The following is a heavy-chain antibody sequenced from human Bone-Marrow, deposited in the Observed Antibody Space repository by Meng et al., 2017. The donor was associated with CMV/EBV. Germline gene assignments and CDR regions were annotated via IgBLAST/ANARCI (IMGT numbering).Heavy chain of an antibody. CDR3: ARGDEWELLYYFAY. D-gene: IGHD1-26*01. CDR2: INPNSGGT. CDR1: GYTFTGYY. Sequence: ASVKVSCKASGYTFTGYYMHWVRQAPGQGLEWMGWINPNSGGTNYAQKFQGRVTMTRDTSISTAYMELSRLRSDDTAVYYCARGDEWELLYYFAYWGQGQLVNVSS. J-gene: IGHJ4*02. V-gene: IGHV1-2*02.